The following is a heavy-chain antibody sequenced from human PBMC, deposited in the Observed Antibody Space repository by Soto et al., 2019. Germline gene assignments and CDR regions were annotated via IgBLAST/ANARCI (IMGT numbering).Heavy chain of an antibody. D-gene: IGHD1-26*01. V-gene: IGHV1-69*01. J-gene: IGHJ4*02. CDR2: IIPIFGTA. Sequence: QVQLVQSGAEVKKPGSSVKVSCKASGGTFSSYAISWVRQAPGQGLEWMGGIIPIFGTANYAQKFQGRVTIPADETTSTANMELSSLRCEETAVYSCARGWEDTGFDYWGKGTLVTVS. CDR3: ARGWEDTGFDY. CDR1: GGTFSSYA.